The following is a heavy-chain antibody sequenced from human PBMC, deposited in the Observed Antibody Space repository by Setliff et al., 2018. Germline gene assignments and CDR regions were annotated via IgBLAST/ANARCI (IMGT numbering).Heavy chain of an antibody. CDR2: FNPEDDEI. J-gene: IGHJ4*01. Sequence: ASVKVSCKASGYTFTGYYMHWVRQAPGQGLEWMGSFNPEDDEIIYAQKFLGRVTMTEDTSTDTAYMELSSLRSEDTAVYYCATKDYDTSGYYRPFGFWGQGTLVTVSS. CDR1: GYTFTGYY. D-gene: IGHD3-22*01. CDR3: ATKDYDTSGYYRPFGF. V-gene: IGHV1-24*01.